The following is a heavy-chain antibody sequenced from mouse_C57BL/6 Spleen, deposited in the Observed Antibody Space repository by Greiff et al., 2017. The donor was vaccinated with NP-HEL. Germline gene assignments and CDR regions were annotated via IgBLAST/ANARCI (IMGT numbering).Heavy chain of an antibody. J-gene: IGHJ4*01. CDR1: GYAFTNYL. Sequence: QVQLQQSGAELVRPGTSVKVSCKASGYAFTNYLIEWVKQRPGQGLEWIGVINPGSGGTNYNEKFKGKATLTADKSSSTAYMQLSSLTSEDSAVYFCARGGYGNYDYAMDYWGQGTSVTVSS. D-gene: IGHD2-10*02. CDR2: INPGSGGT. V-gene: IGHV1-54*01. CDR3: ARGGYGNYDYAMDY.